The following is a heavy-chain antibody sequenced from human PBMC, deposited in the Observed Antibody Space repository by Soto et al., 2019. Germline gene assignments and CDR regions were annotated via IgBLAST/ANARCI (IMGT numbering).Heavy chain of an antibody. CDR2: INQDGSEK. D-gene: IGHD6-13*01. V-gene: IGHV3-7*03. CDR1: GFTFRGYC. J-gene: IGHJ5*02. CDR3: ARDRGRSWQEAWFDT. Sequence: GESXRLSCVASGFTFRGYCMSWFRQAPGKGLEWVANINQDGSEKNYVDSVKGRFTISRDNAKDSLSLQMNSLRAEDTAVYYCARDRGRSWQEAWFDTWGQGTLVTVSS.